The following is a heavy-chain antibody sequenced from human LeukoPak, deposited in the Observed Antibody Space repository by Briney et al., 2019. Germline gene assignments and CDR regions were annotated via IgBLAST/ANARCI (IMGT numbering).Heavy chain of an antibody. CDR3: ATKQWLAPPPDS. Sequence: PGGSLRLSCAASGFTFSKYWMLWVRHAPGEGLESVSRINTDGTVTTYADSVKGRFTVSRDNAYNTMFLQMNSVRDEDTAVYYCATKQWLAPPPDSWGQGTPVTVSS. V-gene: IGHV3-74*01. CDR2: INTDGTVT. D-gene: IGHD6-19*01. CDR1: GFTFSKYW. J-gene: IGHJ4*02.